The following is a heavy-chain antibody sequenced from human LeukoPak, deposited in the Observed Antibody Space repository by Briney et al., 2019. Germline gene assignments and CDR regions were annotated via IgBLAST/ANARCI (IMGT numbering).Heavy chain of an antibody. CDR3: ARDTYSYDSSAYYYYYMDV. Sequence: SETLSLTCTVSVGSISSYYWSWIPHTPGRGLGWIGYIYYNGNANYNPSLRSRVTLSVDTSNNQFSLKLSSVTAADTAVYYCARDTYSYDSSAYYYYYMDVWGKGTTVTVSS. J-gene: IGHJ6*03. CDR1: VGSISSYY. V-gene: IGHV4-59*01. D-gene: IGHD3-22*01. CDR2: IYYNGNA.